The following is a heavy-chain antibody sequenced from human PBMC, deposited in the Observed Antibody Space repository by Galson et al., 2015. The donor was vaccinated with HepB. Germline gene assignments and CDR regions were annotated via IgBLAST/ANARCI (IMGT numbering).Heavy chain of an antibody. J-gene: IGHJ4*02. CDR3: AREGDILTGASYYFDY. CDR2: INTNTGNQ. D-gene: IGHD3-9*01. V-gene: IGHV7-4-1*02. CDR1: GYTFTSYA. Sequence: SVKVSCKASGYTFTSYAMNWVRQAPGQGLEWMGWINTNTGNQKYAEGFTGRFVFSWDTSVSTPYLQISSLKAEDTAVYYCAREGDILTGASYYFDYWGQGTLVTVSS.